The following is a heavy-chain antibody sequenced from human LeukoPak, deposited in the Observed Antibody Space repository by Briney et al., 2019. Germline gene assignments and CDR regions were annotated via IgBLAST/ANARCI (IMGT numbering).Heavy chain of an antibody. V-gene: IGHV4-59*12. Sequence: PSETLSLTCTVSGGSISSYYWSWIRQPPGKGLEWIGYIYYSGSTNYNPSLKSRVTVSVDTSENQFSLKLSSVTAADTAVYYCARGQGSSWYYFDSWGQGTLVTVSS. CDR3: ARGQGSSWYYFDS. CDR2: IYYSGST. J-gene: IGHJ4*02. CDR1: GGSISSYY. D-gene: IGHD6-13*01.